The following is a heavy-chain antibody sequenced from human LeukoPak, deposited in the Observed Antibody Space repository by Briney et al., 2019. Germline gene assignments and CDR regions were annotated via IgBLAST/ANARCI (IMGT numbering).Heavy chain of an antibody. CDR2: IYYTGST. CDR3: ARQGGWGTGKPFDY. D-gene: IGHD1-14*01. J-gene: IGHJ4*02. Sequence: SETLSLTCTVSGGSISSDYWSWIRQPPGKGLEWIGYIYYTGSTNYNPSLKSRVTISVDTTKNQFSLKLTAIAGADTAMYYCARQGGWGTGKPFDYWGQGTLVTVSS. CDR1: GGSISSDY. V-gene: IGHV4-59*01.